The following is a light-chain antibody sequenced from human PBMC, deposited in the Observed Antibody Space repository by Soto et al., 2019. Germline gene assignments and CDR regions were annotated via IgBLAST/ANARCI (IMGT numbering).Light chain of an antibody. Sequence: EMVMTQSPATLSVSPGERATLSCRASQSVSSNLAWYQQKPGQAPRLLIYGASTRATGIPARFSGSGSGTEFTLTISSLQSEDFAVYYCQQYNNWPPWTSGQGTKVEIK. CDR1: QSVSSN. CDR2: GAS. V-gene: IGKV3-15*01. CDR3: QQYNNWPPWT. J-gene: IGKJ1*01.